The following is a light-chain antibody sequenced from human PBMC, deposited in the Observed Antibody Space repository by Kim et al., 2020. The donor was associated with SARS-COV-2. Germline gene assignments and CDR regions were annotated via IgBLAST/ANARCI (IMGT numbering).Light chain of an antibody. CDR3: QSYDSSLSGSV. CDR2: GNS. V-gene: IGLV1-40*01. Sequence: QGVTISCPGSSSNIGAGYDVHWYQQLPGTAPKLLIYGNSNRPSGVPDRFSGSKSGTSASLAITGLQAEDEADYYCQSYDSSLSGSVFGGGTKVTVL. CDR1: SSNIGAGYD. J-gene: IGLJ2*01.